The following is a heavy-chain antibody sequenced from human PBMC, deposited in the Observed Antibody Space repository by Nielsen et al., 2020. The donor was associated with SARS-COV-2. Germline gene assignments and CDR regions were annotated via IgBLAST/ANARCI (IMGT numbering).Heavy chain of an antibody. D-gene: IGHD2-8*01. Sequence: SVKVSCKASGGTFSSYAISWVRQAPGQGLEWMGGIIPIFGTANYAQKFQGRVTITADKSTSTAYMELSSLRSDDTAVYYCARDESLYALAPNYFDYWGQGTLVTVSS. CDR2: IIPIFGTA. CDR1: GGTFSSYA. V-gene: IGHV1-69*06. J-gene: IGHJ4*02. CDR3: ARDESLYALAPNYFDY.